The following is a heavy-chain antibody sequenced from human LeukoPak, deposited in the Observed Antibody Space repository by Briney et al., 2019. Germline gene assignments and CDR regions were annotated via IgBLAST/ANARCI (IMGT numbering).Heavy chain of an antibody. CDR2: IYSGGST. CDR3: ARHGGNVLYYYYYMGV. D-gene: IGHD3-16*01. Sequence: PGGSLRLSCAASGFTVSNNYMTWVRQAPGKGLEWVSLIYSGGSTYYADSVKGRFTISRDNSKNTLYLQMNSLRAEDTAVYYCARHGGNVLYYYYYMGVWGKGTTVTVSS. J-gene: IGHJ6*03. CDR1: GFTVSNNY. V-gene: IGHV3-66*04.